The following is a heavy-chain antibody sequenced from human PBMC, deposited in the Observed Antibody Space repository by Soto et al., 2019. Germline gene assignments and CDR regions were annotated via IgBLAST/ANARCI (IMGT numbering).Heavy chain of an antibody. CDR3: AKDLFVVVPAAYYYMDV. V-gene: IGHV3-23*01. CDR2: ISGSGGST. J-gene: IGHJ6*03. D-gene: IGHD2-2*01. Sequence: GGSLRLSCAASGFTFSSYAMSWVRQAPGKGLEWVSAISGSGGSTYYADSVKGRFTISRDNSKNTLYLQMSSLRAEDTAVYYCAKDLFVVVPAAYYYMDVWGKGTTVTVSS. CDR1: GFTFSSYA.